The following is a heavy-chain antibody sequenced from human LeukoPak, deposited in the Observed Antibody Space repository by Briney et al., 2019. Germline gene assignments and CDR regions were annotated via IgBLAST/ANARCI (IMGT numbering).Heavy chain of an antibody. Sequence: GGSLRLSCAASGFTFSNDWMSWVRQAPGKGREWVANIKQDGSEKYYVDSVKGQFTISRDNAKNSLYLQMNSLRAEDTAVYYCARVGKAHIVATKDLGYYFDYWGQGTLVTVSS. CDR3: ARVGKAHIVATKDLGYYFDY. CDR1: GFTFSNDW. D-gene: IGHD5-12*01. V-gene: IGHV3-7*01. J-gene: IGHJ4*02. CDR2: IKQDGSEK.